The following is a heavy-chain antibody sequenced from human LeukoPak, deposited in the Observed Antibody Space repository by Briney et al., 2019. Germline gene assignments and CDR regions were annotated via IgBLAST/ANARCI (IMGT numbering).Heavy chain of an antibody. D-gene: IGHD4-17*01. J-gene: IGHJ6*02. Sequence: PGGSLRLSCAASGFTFSSYAMSWVRQAPGKRLEWVSAISGSGGSTYYADSVKGRFTISRDNSKNTLYLQMNSLRAEDTAVYYCAKVTSDYVYYYGMDVWGQGTTVTVSS. V-gene: IGHV3-23*01. CDR2: ISGSGGST. CDR1: GFTFSSYA. CDR3: AKVTSDYVYYYGMDV.